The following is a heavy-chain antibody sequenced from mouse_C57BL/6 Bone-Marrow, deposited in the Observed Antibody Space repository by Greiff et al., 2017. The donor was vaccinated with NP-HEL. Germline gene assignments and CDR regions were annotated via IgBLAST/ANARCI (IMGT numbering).Heavy chain of an antibody. Sequence: EVQLVESGGGLVKPGGSLKLSCAASGFTFSDYGMHWVRQAPEKGLEWVAYISSGSSTIYYADTVKGRFTISRDNAKNTLFLQMTGLGSEDTAMYYCAREGYDYEGAWFAYWGQGTLVTVSA. CDR2: ISSGSSTI. D-gene: IGHD2-4*01. V-gene: IGHV5-17*01. J-gene: IGHJ3*01. CDR1: GFTFSDYG. CDR3: AREGYDYEGAWFAY.